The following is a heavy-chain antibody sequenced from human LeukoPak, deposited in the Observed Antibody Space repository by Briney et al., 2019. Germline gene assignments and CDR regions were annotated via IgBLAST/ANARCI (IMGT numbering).Heavy chain of an antibody. CDR2: ISGSGGST. CDR3: AKESERKVTGSLIDY. J-gene: IGHJ4*02. D-gene: IGHD2-21*02. Sequence: GGALRLSRATPGFTLCSYALKWVRPAPGKGVGWVSAISGSGGSTYYADSVKGRFTISRDNSKNTLYLQMNSLRAEDTAVYYCAKESERKVTGSLIDYWGQGTLVTVSS. V-gene: IGHV3-23*01. CDR1: GFTLCSYA.